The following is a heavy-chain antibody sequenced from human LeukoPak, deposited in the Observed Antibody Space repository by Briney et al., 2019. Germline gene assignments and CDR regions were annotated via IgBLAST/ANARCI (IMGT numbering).Heavy chain of an antibody. V-gene: IGHV3-48*01. CDR1: GFTFSTYT. Sequence: GGSLRLSCAASGFTFSTYTMAWVRQAPGKGLEWVSYISGSNGVIYYADSVKGRFTISRDNAKNSLYLQMNSLRVDDTAVYYCARGLYYIDVWGNGTTVTVSS. J-gene: IGHJ6*03. CDR2: ISGSNGVI. CDR3: ARGLYYIDV.